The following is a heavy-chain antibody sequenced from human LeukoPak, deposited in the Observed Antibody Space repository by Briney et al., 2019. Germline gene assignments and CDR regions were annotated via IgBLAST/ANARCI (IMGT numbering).Heavy chain of an antibody. J-gene: IGHJ3*02. Sequence: ASVKVSCKASGYSFTAYYMHWVRQAPGQGLEWMGWINPNSGGTNYAQKFQGRVTMTRDTSISTAYMELSRLRSDGTAVYYCASAYGSFAFDIWGQGTMVTVSS. CDR3: ASAYGSFAFDI. CDR1: GYSFTAYY. D-gene: IGHD1-26*01. V-gene: IGHV1-2*02. CDR2: INPNSGGT.